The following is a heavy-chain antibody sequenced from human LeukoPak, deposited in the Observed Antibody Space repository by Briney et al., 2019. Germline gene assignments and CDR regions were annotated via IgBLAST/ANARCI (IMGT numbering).Heavy chain of an antibody. CDR3: AKDWRWQQVIHGVNV. Sequence: GGSLRLSCGASGFSFSNYGMHWVRQAPDKGLEWVAIISYDGRAKYYADSVKGRFTISRDNSKNTVYLQMDSLRVEDTALYYCAKDWRWQQVIHGVNVWGQGTTVTVSS. V-gene: IGHV3-30*18. CDR1: GFSFSNYG. CDR2: ISYDGRAK. D-gene: IGHD5-24*01. J-gene: IGHJ6*02.